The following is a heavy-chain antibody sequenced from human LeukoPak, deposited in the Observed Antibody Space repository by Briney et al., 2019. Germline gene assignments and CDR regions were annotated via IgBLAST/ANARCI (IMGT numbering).Heavy chain of an antibody. D-gene: IGHD5-18*01. CDR3: AREGSGYTYGRGSYLDY. Sequence: ASVKVSCKASGYTLTVYYIHWVRQAPGQGLEWMGRINPNSGDTNFAQKFQGRVTMTRDTSISIAYMDLSGLRPDDTAVYYCAREGSGYTYGRGSYLDYWGHGILVTVSS. CDR2: INPNSGDT. J-gene: IGHJ4*01. CDR1: GYTLTVYY. V-gene: IGHV1-2*06.